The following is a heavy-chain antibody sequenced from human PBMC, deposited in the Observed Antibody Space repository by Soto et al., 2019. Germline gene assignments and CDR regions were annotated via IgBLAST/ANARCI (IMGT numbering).Heavy chain of an antibody. Sequence: EVHLLESGGGFVQPGGSLRLSCAASGFSFRQYAMIWARQAPGKGLEWVSAITATGTHYADSVKGRFTISRDSSKSTLYLDINNLRVEDTAVYYCAKGMVPDQWGQGTLITVSS. J-gene: IGHJ5*02. CDR2: ITATGT. V-gene: IGHV3-23*01. CDR3: AKGMVPDQ. D-gene: IGHD6-13*01. CDR1: GFSFRQYA.